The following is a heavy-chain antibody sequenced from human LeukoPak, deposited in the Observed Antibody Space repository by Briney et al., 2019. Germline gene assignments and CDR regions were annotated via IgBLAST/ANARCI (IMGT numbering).Heavy chain of an antibody. J-gene: IGHJ5*02. V-gene: IGHV4-31*03. CDR3: ARDRWFDP. CDR2: IYYSGST. CDR1: GGSISSGGNY. Sequence: PSETLSLTCTVSGGSISSGGNYWSWLRQHPGKGLEWIGYIYYSGSTYYNPSLKSRVTISLDTSKNQFSLKLTSVTAADTAVYYCARDRWFDPWGQGTLVTVSS.